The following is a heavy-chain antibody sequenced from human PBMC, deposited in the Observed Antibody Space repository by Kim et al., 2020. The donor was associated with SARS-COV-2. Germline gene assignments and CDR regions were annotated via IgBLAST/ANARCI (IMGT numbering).Heavy chain of an antibody. D-gene: IGHD6-13*01. J-gene: IGHJ5*02. V-gene: IGHV4-59*01. Sequence: MSRVTISVDTSKNQFSLKLSSVTAADTAVYYCAARLGIAAAGTPYNWFDPWGQGTLVTVSS. CDR3: AARLGIAAAGTPYNWFDP.